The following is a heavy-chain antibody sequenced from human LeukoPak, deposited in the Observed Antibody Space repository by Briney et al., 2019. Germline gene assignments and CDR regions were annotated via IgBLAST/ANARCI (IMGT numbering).Heavy chain of an antibody. V-gene: IGHV3-7*01. CDR1: GFTFSNFW. CDR2: IKQDGSET. J-gene: IGHJ4*02. CDR3: ARRTTIVVVISAPFDY. Sequence: GSLRLSCAASGFTFSNFWMSWVRQAPGKRLEWVANIKQDGSETYYVDSVKGRFTISRDNAKNSLYLQMNSLRAEDTAVYYCARRTTIVVVISAPFDYWGQGTLVTVSS. D-gene: IGHD3-22*01.